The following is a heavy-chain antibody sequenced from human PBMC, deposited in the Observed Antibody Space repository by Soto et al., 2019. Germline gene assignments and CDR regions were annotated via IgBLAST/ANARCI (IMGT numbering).Heavy chain of an antibody. J-gene: IGHJ4*02. CDR1: GFTFTSSA. D-gene: IGHD5-12*01. CDR3: AAGGWLQEFDY. Sequence: AASVKVSCKASGFTFTSSAVQWVRQARGQRLEWIGWIVVGSGNTNYAQKFQERVTITRDMSTSTAYMELSSLRSEDTAVYYCAAGGWLQEFDYWGQGTLVTVSS. CDR2: IVVGSGNT. V-gene: IGHV1-58*01.